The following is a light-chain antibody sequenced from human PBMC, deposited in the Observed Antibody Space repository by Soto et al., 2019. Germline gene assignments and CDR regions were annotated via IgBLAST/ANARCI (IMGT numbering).Light chain of an antibody. CDR2: GIS. V-gene: IGKV3-20*01. CDR3: QQYGGSPTT. Sequence: EIVLTQSPGTLSLSPGERATLSCRASQSVWSNYLPWYQQKPGQAPRLLIYGISSRATGIPDRFSGGGSGTDFTLTISRLEAEDSAVYYCQQYGGSPTTFGGGTKVEIK. CDR1: QSVWSNY. J-gene: IGKJ4*01.